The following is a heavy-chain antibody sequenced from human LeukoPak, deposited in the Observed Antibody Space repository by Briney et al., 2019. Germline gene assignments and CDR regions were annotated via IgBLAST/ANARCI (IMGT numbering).Heavy chain of an antibody. CDR2: LSGSGGSK. Sequence: GGSLRLSCAASGFTFSSYGMSWVRQAPGKGLEWVSALSGSGGSKYYADSVKGRFTLSRDNSKNTLYLQMNSLRAEDTAVYYCAKGLAGGYYGSGSYYWGQGTLVTVSS. V-gene: IGHV3-23*01. CDR1: GFTFSSYG. D-gene: IGHD3-10*01. J-gene: IGHJ4*02. CDR3: AKGLAGGYYGSGSYY.